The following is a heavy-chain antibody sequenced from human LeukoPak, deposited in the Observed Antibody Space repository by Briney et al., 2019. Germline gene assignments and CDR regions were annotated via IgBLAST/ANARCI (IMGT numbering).Heavy chain of an antibody. CDR1: GFTFSSYG. Sequence: GGSLRLSCAASGFTFSSYGMHWVRQAPGKGLEWVAVISYDGSNKYYADSVKGRFTISRDNSKNTLYLQMNSLRAEDTAVYYCAIDAPAGYYYGMDVWGQGTTVTVSS. J-gene: IGHJ6*02. CDR2: ISYDGSNK. CDR3: AIDAPAGYYYGMDV. V-gene: IGHV3-30*03.